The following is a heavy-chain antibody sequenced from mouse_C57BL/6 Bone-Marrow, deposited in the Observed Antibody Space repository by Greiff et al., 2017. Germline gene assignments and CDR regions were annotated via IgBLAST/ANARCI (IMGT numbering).Heavy chain of an antibody. CDR3: ARDWDYFDN. CDR2: IYPGDGDT. Sequence: VQLMQSGAELVKPGASVKISCKVSGYAFSTFWMNWVKQRPGKGLAWIGPIYPGDGDTTYNGKFKVKAPLTADKSSSTAYMQLSSMTSEDTAVYVCARDWDYFDNGGKGTTLTVSS. D-gene: IGHD4-1*01. V-gene: IGHV1-80*01. CDR1: GYAFSTFW. J-gene: IGHJ2*01.